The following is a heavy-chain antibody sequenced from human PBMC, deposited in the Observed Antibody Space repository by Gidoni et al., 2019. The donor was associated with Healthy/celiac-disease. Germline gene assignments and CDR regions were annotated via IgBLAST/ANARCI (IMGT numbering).Heavy chain of an antibody. V-gene: IGHV4-39*01. J-gene: IGHJ3*02. Sequence: QLQLQESGPGLVKPPETLSLTCTVSGGSISSSSYYWGWIRQPPGKGLEWIGSIYYSGSTYYNPSLKSRVTISVDTSKNQFSLKLSSVTAADTAVYYCARQYSGSSWDAFDIWGQGTMVTVSS. CDR3: ARQYSGSSWDAFDI. CDR1: GGSISSSSYY. D-gene: IGHD1-26*01. CDR2: IYYSGST.